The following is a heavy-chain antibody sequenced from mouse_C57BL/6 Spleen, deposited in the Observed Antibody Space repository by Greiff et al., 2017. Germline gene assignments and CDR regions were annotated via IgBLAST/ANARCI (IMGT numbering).Heavy chain of an antibody. V-gene: IGHV1-63*01. CDR3: ARRWLKAMDY. CDR1: GYTFTNYW. J-gene: IGHJ4*01. CDR2: IYPGGGYT. D-gene: IGHD1-3*01. Sequence: QVQLKQSGAELVRPGTSVKMSCKASGYTFTNYWIGWAKQRPGHGLEWIGDIYPGGGYTNYNEKFKGKATLTADKSSSTAYMQFSSLTSEDSAIYYCARRWLKAMDYWGQGTSVTVSS.